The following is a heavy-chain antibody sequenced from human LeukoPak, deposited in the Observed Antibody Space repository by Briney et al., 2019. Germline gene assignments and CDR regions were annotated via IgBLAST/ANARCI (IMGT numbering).Heavy chain of an antibody. D-gene: IGHD3-22*01. J-gene: IGHJ4*02. CDR2: INPNSGGT. CDR1: GCTFTGYY. CDR3: ARDLRDSGYPFDY. Sequence: ASVKVSCKASGCTFTGYYMHWVRQAPGQGLEWMGWINPNSGGTNYAQKFQGRVTMTRDTSISTAYMELSRLRSDDTAVYYCARDLRDSGYPFDYWGQGTLVTVSS. V-gene: IGHV1-2*02.